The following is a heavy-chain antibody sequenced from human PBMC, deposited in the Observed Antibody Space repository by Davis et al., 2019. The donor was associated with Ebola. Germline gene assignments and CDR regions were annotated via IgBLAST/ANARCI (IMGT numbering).Heavy chain of an antibody. CDR3: ARGWLRTGLDI. J-gene: IGHJ3*02. V-gene: IGHV6-1*01. Sequence: HPQTPSLTRAISGDSVSGSSGAWNWLRQSPSKGLEWLGRTYYSSKWYTDSTLSVKSRITISADTSKNQFSLQLNSVTPEDTAVYYCARGWLRTGLDIWGQGTMVIVSS. CDR2: TYYSSKWYT. D-gene: IGHD5-24*01. CDR1: GDSVSGSSGA.